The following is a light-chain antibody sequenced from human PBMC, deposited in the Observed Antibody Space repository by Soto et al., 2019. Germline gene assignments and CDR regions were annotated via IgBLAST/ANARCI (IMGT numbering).Light chain of an antibody. V-gene: IGLV7-46*01. J-gene: IGLJ2*01. CDR1: TGAVTSNHH. CDR3: LLSYNAARV. Sequence: QAVVTQEPSLTVSPGGTVTLTCGSSTGAVTSNHHPYWFQQKAGQAPRTLIYDTSNKHSWTPARFSGSLLGDKAALTLSGAQPEDEAQYYCLLSYNAARVVGGGTQLTVL. CDR2: DTS.